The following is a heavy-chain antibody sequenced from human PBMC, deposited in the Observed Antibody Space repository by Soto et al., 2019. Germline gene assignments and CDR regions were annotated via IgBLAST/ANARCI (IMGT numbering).Heavy chain of an antibody. D-gene: IGHD3-22*01. CDR1: GYTFTSYG. J-gene: IGHJ4*02. V-gene: IGHV1-18*04. Sequence: ASVKASCKASGYTFTSYGISWVRQAPGQGLEWMGWISAYNGNTNYAQKLQGRVTMTTDTSTSTAYMELRSLRSDDTAVYYCATANTYYYDSSGYYFDYWGQGTLVTVSS. CDR2: ISAYNGNT. CDR3: ATANTYYYDSSGYYFDY.